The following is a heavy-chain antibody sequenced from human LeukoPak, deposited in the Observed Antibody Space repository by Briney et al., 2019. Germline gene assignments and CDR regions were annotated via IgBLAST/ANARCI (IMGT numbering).Heavy chain of an antibody. CDR1: GFTFSSYA. CDR2: ISGSGDST. J-gene: IGHJ4*02. V-gene: IGHV3-23*01. CDR3: AKDVYISSPYYFDY. D-gene: IGHD6-13*01. Sequence: GGSPRLSCAASGFTFSSYAMSWVRQAPGKGLEWVSAISGSGDSTSYADSMKGRFTISRDNSKNTLFVQMNSLRAEDTAVYYCAKDVYISSPYYFDYWGQGTLVTVSS.